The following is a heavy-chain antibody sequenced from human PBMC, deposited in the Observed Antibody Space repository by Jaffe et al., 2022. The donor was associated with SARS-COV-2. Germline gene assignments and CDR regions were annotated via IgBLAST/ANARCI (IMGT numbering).Heavy chain of an antibody. J-gene: IGHJ5*02. V-gene: IGHV4-39*01. CDR3: ARHGPGITMIVVPNNWFDP. D-gene: IGHD3-22*01. CDR2: IYYSGST. CDR1: GGSISSSSYY. Sequence: QLQLQESGPGLVKPSETLSLTCTVSGGSISSSSYYWGWIRQPPGKGLEWIGSIYYSGSTYYNPSLKSRVTISVDTSKNQFSLKLSSVTAADTAVYYCARHGPGITMIVVPNNWFDPWGQGTLVTVSS.